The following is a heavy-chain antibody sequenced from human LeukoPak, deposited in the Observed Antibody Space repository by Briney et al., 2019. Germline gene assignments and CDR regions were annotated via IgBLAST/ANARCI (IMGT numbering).Heavy chain of an antibody. J-gene: IGHJ6*02. CDR2: IYYSGST. CDR1: GGSISSYY. V-gene: IGHV4-59*01. Sequence: PSETLSLTCTVSGGSISSYYWSWIRQPPGKGLEWIGYIYYSGSTNYNPSLKSRVTISVDTSKNQFSLKLSSVTAADTAVYYCASIGAYYGMDVWGQGTTVTVSS. D-gene: IGHD3-3*01. CDR3: ASIGAYYGMDV.